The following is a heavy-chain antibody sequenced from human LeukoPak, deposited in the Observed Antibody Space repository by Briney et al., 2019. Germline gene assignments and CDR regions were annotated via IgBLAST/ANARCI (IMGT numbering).Heavy chain of an antibody. CDR3: ARGLVIPNNWFDP. D-gene: IGHD3-9*01. J-gene: IGHJ5*02. V-gene: IGHV4-34*01. CDR1: GGSFSGYY. CDR2: INHSGST. Sequence: SETLSLTCAVYGGSFSGYYWSWIRQPPGKGLEWIGEINHSGSTNYNPSLKSRVTISVDTSKNQFSLKLSSVTAADTAVYYCARGLVIPNNWFDPWGQGTLVTVSS.